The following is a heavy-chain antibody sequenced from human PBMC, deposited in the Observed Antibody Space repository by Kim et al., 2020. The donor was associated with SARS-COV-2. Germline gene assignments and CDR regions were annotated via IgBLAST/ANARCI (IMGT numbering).Heavy chain of an antibody. D-gene: IGHD3-10*01. CDR2: IYHTGGT. V-gene: IGHV4-39*01. CDR1: GVSISSSSYY. CDR3: ARLPRSGNYRYYFDY. Sequence: SETLSLTCTVSGVSISSSSYYWGWIRQPPGKGLEWIGTIYHTGGTSYNPSLESRVTISVDTSKSQFSLRLNSLTAADTAVYYCARLPRSGNYRYYFDYWGQGTLVTVSS. J-gene: IGHJ4*02.